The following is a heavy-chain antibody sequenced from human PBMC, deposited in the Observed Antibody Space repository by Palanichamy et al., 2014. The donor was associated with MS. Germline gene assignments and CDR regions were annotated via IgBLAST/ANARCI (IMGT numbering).Heavy chain of an antibody. J-gene: IGHJ6*02. CDR3: ARVYCSTTTCRDYYYYYAMDV. V-gene: IGHV3-33*01. CDR2: IWFDGSNK. CDR1: GFTFRSYG. D-gene: IGHD2-2*01. Sequence: QVQLVESGGGVVQPGRSLRLSCAASGFTFRSYGMQWVRQPPGKGLEWVAVIWFDGSNKYFVDSVKGRFTISRDNSQNTLYLQMNSLRAEDTAVYYCARVYCSTTTCRDYYYYYAMDVWGQGTTVTVSS.